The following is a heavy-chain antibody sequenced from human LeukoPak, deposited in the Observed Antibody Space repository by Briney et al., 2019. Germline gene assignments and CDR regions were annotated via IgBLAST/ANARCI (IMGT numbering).Heavy chain of an antibody. J-gene: IGHJ3*02. CDR2: IGASGDDT. CDR1: GFTFSSYG. CDR3: AKDRALKVVGAPPMAFDI. V-gene: IGHV3-23*01. D-gene: IGHD1-26*01. Sequence: GGSLRLSCAASGFTFSSYGMNWVRQAPGKGLEWVSDIGASGDDTYYADSVRGRFTISRDNSKNTLYLQMNSLRAEDTAVYYCAKDRALKVVGAPPMAFDIWGQGTMVTVSS.